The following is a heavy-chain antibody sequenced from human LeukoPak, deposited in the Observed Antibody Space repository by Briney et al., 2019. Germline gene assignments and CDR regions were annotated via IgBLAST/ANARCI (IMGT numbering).Heavy chain of an antibody. D-gene: IGHD2-8*01. CDR3: ARDFGAIVLMVYDYNWFDP. CDR1: GYTFTSYG. V-gene: IGHV1-18*01. Sequence: GASVKVSCKASGYTFTSYGITWVRQAPGQGLEWMGWISTYNGNSNYAQKFQGRVTMTRDTSISTAYMELSRLRSDDTAVYYCARDFGAIVLMVYDYNWFDPWGQGTLVTVSS. J-gene: IGHJ5*02. CDR2: ISTYNGNS.